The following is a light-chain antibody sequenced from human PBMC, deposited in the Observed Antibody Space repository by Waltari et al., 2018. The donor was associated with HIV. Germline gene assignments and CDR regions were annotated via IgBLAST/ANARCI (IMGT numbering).Light chain of an antibody. CDR1: SSNIGRIP. J-gene: IGLJ3*02. CDR3: AAWDDRLNGWV. CDR2: NDN. V-gene: IGLV1-44*01. Sequence: QSVLTQPPSASGTPGQTVTISCSGSSSNIGRIPLNWFQNLPGTAPKLLIYNDNQRPSGVPDRFSGSKSGTSASLAISGLQSEDEADYTCAAWDDRLNGWVFGGGTKLTVL.